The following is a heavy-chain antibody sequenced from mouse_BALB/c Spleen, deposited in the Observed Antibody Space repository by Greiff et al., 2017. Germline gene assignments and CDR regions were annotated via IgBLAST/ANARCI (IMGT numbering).Heavy chain of an antibody. CDR2: INPSSGYT. J-gene: IGHJ3*01. Sequence: VQLQQSAAELARPGASVKMSCKASGYTFTSYTMHWVKQRPGQGLEWIGYINPSSGYTEYNQKFKDKTTLTADKSSSTAYMQLSSLTSEDSAVYYCARDGYRYDWFAYWGQGTLVTVSA. D-gene: IGHD2-14*01. CDR3: ARDGYRYDWFAY. V-gene: IGHV1-4*02. CDR1: GYTFTSYT.